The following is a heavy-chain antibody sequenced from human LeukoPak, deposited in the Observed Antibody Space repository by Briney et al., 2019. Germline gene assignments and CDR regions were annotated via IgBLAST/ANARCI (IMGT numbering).Heavy chain of an antibody. CDR1: GFIFSNYA. Sequence: GGSLRLSCAASGFIFSNYAMSWVRLAPGKGLEWVSIITDSSDDTKHADSVRGRFTIPRDNSKNILYLQMNSLRVEDTAVYFCAKGLGPSAPNGRVFDFWGQGTLVTVSS. V-gene: IGHV3-23*01. CDR3: AKGLGPSAPNGRVFDF. J-gene: IGHJ4*02. CDR2: ITDSSDDT. D-gene: IGHD2-2*01.